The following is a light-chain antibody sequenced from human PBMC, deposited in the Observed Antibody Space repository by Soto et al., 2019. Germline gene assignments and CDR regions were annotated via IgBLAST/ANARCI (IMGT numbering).Light chain of an antibody. CDR2: EVR. Sequence: QSALTQPASVSGSPGQSITISCTGTSSDVGDYNYVSWYQHHPGKAPKLIIYEVRNRPSGVNNRFSGAKSGNKDSLTISGLQAEDEADYFCSSYTDSSNYVFGTGTKVNVL. J-gene: IGLJ1*01. CDR3: SSYTDSSNYV. V-gene: IGLV2-14*01. CDR1: SSDVGDYNY.